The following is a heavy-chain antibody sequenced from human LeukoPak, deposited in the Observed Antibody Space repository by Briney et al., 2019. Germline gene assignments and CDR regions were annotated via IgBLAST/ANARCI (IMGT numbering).Heavy chain of an antibody. CDR1: GASISSSY. CDR3: ARGQPQRYNSDWYVNWFDP. J-gene: IGHJ5*02. D-gene: IGHD6-19*01. Sequence: PSETLSLTCTVSGASISSSYWSWIRQPPGKGLEWIGYIYYSGTTKYSPSLRSRVTISIDTSKNQFSLKVNSVTAADTAVYYCARGQPQRYNSDWYVNWFDPWGQGTLVSVSS. V-gene: IGHV4-59*01. CDR2: IYYSGTT.